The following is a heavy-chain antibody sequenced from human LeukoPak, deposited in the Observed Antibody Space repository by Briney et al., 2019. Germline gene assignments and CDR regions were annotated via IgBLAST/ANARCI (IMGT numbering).Heavy chain of an antibody. CDR1: GYTFTSYG. CDR2: ISAYNGNT. CDR3: ARDQLRYYGSNNYYSDMDF. J-gene: IGHJ6*02. Sequence: ASVKVSCKASGYTFTSYGISWVRQAPGQGLEWMGWISAYNGNTNYAQKLPGRVTMTTDTSTNTGYMELRSLRSDDTAVYFCARDQLRYYGSNNYYSDMDFWGQGTTVTVSS. V-gene: IGHV1-18*01. D-gene: IGHD3-10*01.